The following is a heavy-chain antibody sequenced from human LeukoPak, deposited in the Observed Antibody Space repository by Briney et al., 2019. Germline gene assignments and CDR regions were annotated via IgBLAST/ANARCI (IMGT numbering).Heavy chain of an antibody. Sequence: SETLSLTCTVSGGSISSSSYYWGWIRQPPGKGLEWIGSIYYSGSTYYNPSLKSRVTISVDTSKNQFSLKLSSVTAADTAVYYCARLVVGATGALDYWGQGTLVTVSS. CDR2: IYYSGST. CDR3: ARLVVGATGALDY. J-gene: IGHJ4*02. D-gene: IGHD1-26*01. V-gene: IGHV4-39*01. CDR1: GGSISSSSYY.